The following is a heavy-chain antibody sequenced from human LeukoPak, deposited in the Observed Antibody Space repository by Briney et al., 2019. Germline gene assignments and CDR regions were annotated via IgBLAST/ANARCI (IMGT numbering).Heavy chain of an antibody. CDR2: INPNSGGT. J-gene: IGHJ5*02. Sequence: GASVKVSCKAAGYTFTGYYMFWVRQAPGQGLEWMGRINPNSGGTNYAQKFQGRVTMTRDTSISTAHMELSRLRSDDTAVYYCARGYCSGGSCYSVENWFDPWGQGTLVTVSS. CDR1: GYTFTGYY. D-gene: IGHD2-15*01. V-gene: IGHV1-2*06. CDR3: ARGYCSGGSCYSVENWFDP.